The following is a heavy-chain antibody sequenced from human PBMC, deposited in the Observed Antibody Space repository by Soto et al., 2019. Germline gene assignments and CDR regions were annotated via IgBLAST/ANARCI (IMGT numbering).Heavy chain of an antibody. V-gene: IGHV4-59*01. Sequence: QVQLQESGPGLVKPSETLSLTCTVSGGSISSYYWSWIRQPPGKGLEWIGYLYYSGSTNYNPSLKSRVTISVDTSKNQLSLKLSSVTAADTAVYYCARSYIWGSYRYPYYCDYWGQGTLVTVSS. CDR1: GGSISSYY. J-gene: IGHJ4*02. D-gene: IGHD3-16*02. CDR2: LYYSGST. CDR3: ARSYIWGSYRYPYYCDY.